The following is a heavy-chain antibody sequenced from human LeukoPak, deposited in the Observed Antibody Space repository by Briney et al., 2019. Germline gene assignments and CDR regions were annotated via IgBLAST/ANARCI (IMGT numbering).Heavy chain of an antibody. CDR1: GFTFDDYA. CDR3: AKGSSGYYYEGYFDL. CDR2: ISWNSGSI. Sequence: GGSLRLSCAASGFTFDDYAMHWVRQAPGKGLEWVSGISWNSGSIGYADSVKGRFTISRDNAKNSLYLQMNSLRAEDMALYYCAKGSSGYYYEGYFDLWGRGTLVTVSS. V-gene: IGHV3-9*03. D-gene: IGHD3-22*01. J-gene: IGHJ2*01.